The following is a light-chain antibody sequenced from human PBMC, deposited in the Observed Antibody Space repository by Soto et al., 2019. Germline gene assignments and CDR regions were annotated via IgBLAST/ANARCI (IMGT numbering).Light chain of an antibody. CDR3: QQYASAPFS. J-gene: IGKJ3*01. CDR1: QTVTSS. CDR2: DVS. V-gene: IGKV3-11*01. Sequence: EIVLTQSPATLSLSPGDTATLSCRASQTVTSSLAWFQQRPGQAPRLLIYDVSRRAPAIPARFSGSGSGTDFTLTISSLEPEDSAVYYCQQYASAPFSLGPGTKVDIK.